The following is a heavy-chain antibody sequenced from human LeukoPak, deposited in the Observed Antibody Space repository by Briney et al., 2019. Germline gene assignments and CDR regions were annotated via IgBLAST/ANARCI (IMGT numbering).Heavy chain of an antibody. CDR2: ISGSGGST. CDR1: GFTFSSYA. Sequence: GGSLRLSCAASGFTFSSYAMSWVRQAPGKGLEWVSAISGSGGSTYYADSVKGRFTISRDNSKNTLYLQMNSLRAEDTAVYYCASSHDYGDGPSYWGQGTLVTVSS. J-gene: IGHJ4*02. CDR3: ASSHDYGDGPSY. D-gene: IGHD4-17*01. V-gene: IGHV3-23*01.